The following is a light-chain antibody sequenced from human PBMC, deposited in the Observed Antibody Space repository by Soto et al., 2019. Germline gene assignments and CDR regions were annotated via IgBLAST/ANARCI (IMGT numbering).Light chain of an antibody. CDR3: QQYETFSGT. V-gene: IGKV1-9*01. CDR2: DAS. Sequence: DIQLTQSPSFLSPSIGESVTITCRASQVISTSLAWYQVKPGEAPKLLIYDASALPRGVPSRFSGSGSGTKFTLTIASLQPDDFATYYCQQYETFSGTFGPGTKVDI. CDR1: QVISTS. J-gene: IGKJ1*01.